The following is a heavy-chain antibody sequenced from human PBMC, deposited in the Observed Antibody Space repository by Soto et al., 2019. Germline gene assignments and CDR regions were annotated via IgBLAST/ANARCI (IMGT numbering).Heavy chain of an antibody. CDR1: GGSISSGGYY. V-gene: IGHV4-31*03. Sequence: QVQLQESGPGLVKPSQTLSLTCTVSGGSISSGGYYWSWIRQHPGKGLEWIGYIYYSGSTYYNPCLKSRVTISVDTSKNQFSLKLSSVTAAATAVYYCARDTYCGGDCYSHWFDPWCQGTLVTVSS. CDR2: IYYSGST. CDR3: ARDTYCGGDCYSHWFDP. J-gene: IGHJ5*02. D-gene: IGHD2-21*02.